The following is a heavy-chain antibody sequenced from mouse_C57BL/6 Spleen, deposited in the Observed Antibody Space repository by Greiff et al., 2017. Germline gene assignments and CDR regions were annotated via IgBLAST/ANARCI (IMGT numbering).Heavy chain of an antibody. CDR1: GYSITSGYY. D-gene: IGHD4-1*01. CDR3: ARGPNWRYFDY. J-gene: IGHJ2*01. Sequence: VQLQESGPGLVKPSQSLSLTCSVTGYSITSGYYWNWIRQFPGNKLEWMGYISYDGSNNYNPSLKNRISITRDTSKNQFFLKLNSVTTEDTATYYCARGPNWRYFDYWGQGTTLTVSS. CDR2: ISYDGSN. V-gene: IGHV3-6*01.